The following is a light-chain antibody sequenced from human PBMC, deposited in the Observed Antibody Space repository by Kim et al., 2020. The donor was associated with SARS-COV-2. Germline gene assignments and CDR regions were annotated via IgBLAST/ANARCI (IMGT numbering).Light chain of an antibody. V-gene: IGLV3-1*01. CDR1: KLGDKY. CDR2: QNS. Sequence: VSPRKNGSLTWSREKLGDKYAWWEQPKPGQAPKLGIYQNSKRPSRIPERFSGYKSGNTATLTISGTQAMDESDYYCQAWDSSFYVFGTGTKVTVL. CDR3: QAWDSSFYV. J-gene: IGLJ1*01.